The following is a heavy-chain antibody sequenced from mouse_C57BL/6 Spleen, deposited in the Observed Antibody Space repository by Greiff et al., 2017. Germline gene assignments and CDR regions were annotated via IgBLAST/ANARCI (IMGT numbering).Heavy chain of an antibody. J-gene: IGHJ2*01. Sequence: QVQLQQPGAELVRPGTSVTLSCKASGYTFTSYWMHWVKQRPGQGLEWIGVIDPSDSYTNYNQKFKGKATLTVDTSSSTAYMQLSSLTSEDSAVYYCARFITTADYWGQGTTLTVSS. CDR3: ARFITTADY. V-gene: IGHV1-59*01. CDR2: IDPSDSYT. D-gene: IGHD1-1*01. CDR1: GYTFTSYW.